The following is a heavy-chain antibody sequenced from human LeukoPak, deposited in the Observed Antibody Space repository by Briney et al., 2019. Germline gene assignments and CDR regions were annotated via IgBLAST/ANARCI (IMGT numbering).Heavy chain of an antibody. V-gene: IGHV3-30*02. CDR2: IRYDGSNK. D-gene: IGHD2-2*01. CDR1: GFTFSSYG. CDR3: VKDLETGCTTISCSNFDY. Sequence: PGGSLRLSCAASGFTFSSYGMDWVRQAPGKGLEWVAFIRYDGSNKYYADSVKGRFIISRDNSKNTLYLQMNSLRAEDAAVYYCVKDLETGCTTISCSNFDYWGQGTQVTVSS. J-gene: IGHJ4*02.